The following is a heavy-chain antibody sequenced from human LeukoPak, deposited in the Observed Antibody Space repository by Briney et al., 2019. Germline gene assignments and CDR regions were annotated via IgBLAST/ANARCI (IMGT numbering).Heavy chain of an antibody. CDR2: ISSSSSTI. D-gene: IGHD3-9*01. Sequence: GGSLRLSCAASGFTFSSYSMNWVRQAPGKGLEWVSYISSSSSTIYYADSVKGRFTISRDNAKNSLYLQMNSLRAEDTAVYYCARGMGLRHYDILTGYSPWAFDIWGQGTMVTVSS. V-gene: IGHV3-48*04. CDR3: ARGMGLRHYDILTGYSPWAFDI. CDR1: GFTFSSYS. J-gene: IGHJ3*02.